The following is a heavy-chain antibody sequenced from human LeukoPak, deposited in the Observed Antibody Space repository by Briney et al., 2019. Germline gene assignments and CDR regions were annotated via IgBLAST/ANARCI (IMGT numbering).Heavy chain of an antibody. CDR1: GYTFTGHY. D-gene: IGHD1-26*01. CDR3: AKDLLPGSYQAFDY. Sequence: ASVKVSCKASGYTFTGHYVHWVRQAPGQGLEWMGWINPNSGGTIYAQKFQGRVTMTRDTSISTAYMELSRLRSDDTAVYYCAKDLLPGSYQAFDYWGQGTLVTVSS. CDR2: INPNSGGT. J-gene: IGHJ4*02. V-gene: IGHV1-2*02.